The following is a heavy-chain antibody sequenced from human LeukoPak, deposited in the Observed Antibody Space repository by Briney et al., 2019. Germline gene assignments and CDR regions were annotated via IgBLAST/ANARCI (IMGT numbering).Heavy chain of an antibody. D-gene: IGHD3-9*01. CDR3: GKEYYDIWTVEDPYFYMDV. V-gene: IGHV1-2*02. CDR2: ISTNSGGT. Sequence: GASVKVSCKASGYTFTNYYMSWVRQAPGQGLEWMGWISTNSGGTNYAQKILGRVTMTTATSISTAYMELSRLKSDDTPVYSCGKEYYDIWTVEDPYFYMDVWGEGTAVSLSS. CDR1: GYTFTNYY. J-gene: IGHJ6*03.